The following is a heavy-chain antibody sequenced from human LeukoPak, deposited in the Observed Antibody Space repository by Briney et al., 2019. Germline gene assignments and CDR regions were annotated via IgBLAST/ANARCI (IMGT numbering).Heavy chain of an antibody. V-gene: IGHV3-33*01. CDR2: IWYDGTNK. CDR3: ARSVGDYSLLDDY. Sequence: GGSLRLSCAASGFTFSSYGMHWVRQAPGKGLEWVALIWYDGTNKYYADSVKGRFTISRDNSKSTLYLQMNSLRAEDTAVYYCARSVGDYSLLDDYWGQGTLVTVSS. D-gene: IGHD4-17*01. CDR1: GFTFSSYG. J-gene: IGHJ4*02.